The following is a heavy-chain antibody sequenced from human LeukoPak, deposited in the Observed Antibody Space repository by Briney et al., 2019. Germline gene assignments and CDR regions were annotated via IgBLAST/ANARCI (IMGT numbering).Heavy chain of an antibody. V-gene: IGHV3-74*01. CDR2: VDGDGSST. CDR1: GFPFSNYW. Sequence: GDLRPSFAASGFPFSNYWIHRVRQPPGKGLVWVSRVDGDGSSTTYADSEKGRSTISRDTAKNTVYLQINSLRDEDTAVYYCTTEATAFDYWGQGTLVTVSS. J-gene: IGHJ4*02. D-gene: IGHD1-26*01. CDR3: TTEATAFDY.